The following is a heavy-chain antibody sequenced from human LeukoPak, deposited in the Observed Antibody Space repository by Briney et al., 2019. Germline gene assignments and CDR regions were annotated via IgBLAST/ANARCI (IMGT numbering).Heavy chain of an antibody. CDR2: LDRDDDK. CDR1: GFSLSTSGMC. J-gene: IGHJ2*01. D-gene: IGHD4-17*01. Sequence: ESGPALVKPTQTLTLTCTFSGFSLSTSGMCVSWIRQPPGKAPEWLARLDRDDDKYYRTSMKTRLTISKDTSKNQVVLTMTNMDPVDTATYYCARITAYGEDWYFDLWGRGTLVTVSS. V-gene: IGHV2-70*11. CDR3: ARITAYGEDWYFDL.